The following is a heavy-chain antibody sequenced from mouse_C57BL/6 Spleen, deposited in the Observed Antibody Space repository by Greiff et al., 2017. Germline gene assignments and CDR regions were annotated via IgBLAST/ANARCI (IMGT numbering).Heavy chain of an antibody. CDR3: APRNYGNRGGFAY. V-gene: IGHV1-55*01. J-gene: IGHJ3*01. D-gene: IGHD2-1*01. Sequence: VQLQQSGAELVQPGASVKLSCKASGYTFTSYGMNWVKQRPGQGLEWIGYIHPSSGNTDYNEKFKGKATLTVDTSSNTAYMQLRSLTSEDSAVYYCAPRNYGNRGGFAYGGQGTLVTVAA. CDR2: IHPSSGNT. CDR1: GYTFTSYG.